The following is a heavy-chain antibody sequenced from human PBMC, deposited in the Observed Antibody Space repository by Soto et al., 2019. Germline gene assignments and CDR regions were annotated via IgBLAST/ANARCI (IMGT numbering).Heavy chain of an antibody. CDR3: ATANSIAAAGIGIWFDP. CDR2: ISPYDDST. CDR1: GYTFIRYG. D-gene: IGHD6-13*01. Sequence: ASVKVSCKASGYTFIRYGITWVRQAPGQGFEWMGWISPYDDSTIYAQKFQGRVTMTEDTSTDTAYMELSSLRSEDTAVYYCATANSIAAAGIGIWFDPWGQGTLVTVSS. V-gene: IGHV1-18*01. J-gene: IGHJ5*02.